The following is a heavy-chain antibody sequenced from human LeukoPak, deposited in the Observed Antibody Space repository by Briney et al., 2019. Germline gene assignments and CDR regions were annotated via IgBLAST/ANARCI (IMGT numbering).Heavy chain of an antibody. CDR1: GGSISSYY. V-gene: IGHV4-59*01. D-gene: IGHD6-13*01. CDR2: IYYSGST. Sequence: PSETLSLTCTVSGGSISSYYWSWIRQPPGKGLEWIGYIYYSGSTNYNPSLKSRVAISVDTSKNQFSLKLSSVTAADTAVYYCALAAGPYNWFDPWGQGTLVTVSS. CDR3: ALAAGPYNWFDP. J-gene: IGHJ5*02.